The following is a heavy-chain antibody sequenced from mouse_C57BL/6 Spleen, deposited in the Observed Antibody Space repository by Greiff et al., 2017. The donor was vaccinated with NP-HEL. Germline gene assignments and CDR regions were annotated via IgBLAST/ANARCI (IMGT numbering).Heavy chain of an antibody. V-gene: IGHV1-52*01. CDR2: IDPSDSDT. D-gene: IGHD1-1*01. J-gene: IGHJ1*03. CDR1: GYTFTSYW. CDR3: ARPYDSGSSLQYFDV. Sequence: QVQLQQSGAELVRPGSSVKLSCKASGYTFTSYWMHWVKQRPIQGLEWIGNIDPSDSDTHYNQKFKDKATLTVDKSSSTAYMQLSSLTSADSAVYYCARPYDSGSSLQYFDVWGKGTTVTVSS.